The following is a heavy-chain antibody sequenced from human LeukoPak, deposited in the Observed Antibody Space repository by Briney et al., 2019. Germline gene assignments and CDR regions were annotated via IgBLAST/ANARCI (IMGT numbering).Heavy chain of an antibody. Sequence: GGSLRLSCSASGFTFSTYWMSWVRQAPGKGLGWVPNINEDGSETYSLDSVKGRFTISRDNAKNSLSLQTNNLRAEDTAVYYCARNMDYSNSVGDYSTFFFDYWGRGTLVTVSS. CDR1: GFTFSTYW. J-gene: IGHJ4*02. CDR3: ARNMDYSNSVGDYSTFFFDY. D-gene: IGHD3-22*01. V-gene: IGHV3-7*01. CDR2: INEDGSET.